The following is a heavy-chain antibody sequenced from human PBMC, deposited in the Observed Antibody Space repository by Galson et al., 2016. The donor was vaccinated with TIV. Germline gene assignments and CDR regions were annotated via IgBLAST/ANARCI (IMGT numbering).Heavy chain of an antibody. Sequence: SVKVSCKASGYSFSDYRIHWVRQAPGQGLEWMGWINPDSGDTNYSQKFQGRVTMTRDTSINTAYMELSNLKSDDTAVYYCARDPSPVTTSPFDIWGQGTMVTVSS. D-gene: IGHD4-17*01. J-gene: IGHJ3*02. CDR3: ARDPSPVTTSPFDI. CDR2: INPDSGDT. V-gene: IGHV1-2*02. CDR1: GYSFSDYR.